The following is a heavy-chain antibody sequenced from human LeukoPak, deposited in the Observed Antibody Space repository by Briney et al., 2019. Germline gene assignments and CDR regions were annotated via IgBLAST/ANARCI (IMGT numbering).Heavy chain of an antibody. D-gene: IGHD3-10*01. CDR3: ARDNSVGDIAWWFDP. J-gene: IGHJ5*02. CDR2: MNPNSGNT. CDR1: GYTFTSYD. V-gene: IGHV1-8*03. Sequence: ASVKVSCKASGYTFTSYDINWVRQATGQGLEWMGWMNPNSGNTGYAQKFQGRVTITRNTSISTAYMELSSLKSEDTAVYCCARDNSVGDIAWWFDPWGQGTLVTVSS.